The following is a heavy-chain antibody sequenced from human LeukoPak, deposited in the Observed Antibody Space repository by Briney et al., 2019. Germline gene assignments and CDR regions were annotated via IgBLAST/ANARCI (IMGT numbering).Heavy chain of an antibody. CDR2: ISGSGGST. CDR1: GFTFSSYA. D-gene: IGHD2-2*03. V-gene: IGHV3-23*01. CDR3: VRDGYCGSATCYGWFDP. Sequence: GGSLRLSCAASGFTFSSYAMSWVRQAPGKGLEWVSAISGSGGSTYYADSVRGRFTIFRDNSKNTLYLQMNTLRSEDTAVYYCVRDGYCGSATCYGWFDPWGQGALVTVSS. J-gene: IGHJ5*02.